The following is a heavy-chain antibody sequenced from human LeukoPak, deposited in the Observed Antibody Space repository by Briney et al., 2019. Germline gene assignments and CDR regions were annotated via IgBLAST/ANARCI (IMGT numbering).Heavy chain of an antibody. Sequence: GGSLRLSCAASGFTFSNYWMSWVRQAPGKGLEWVASIKEDGSEKYYVDSVKGRFTISRDDAKNSLYLQMNSLRAEDTAMYYCARFPTGSDYWGQGTLVTVSS. CDR2: IKEDGSEK. J-gene: IGHJ4*02. CDR1: GFTFSNYW. CDR3: ARFPTGSDY. V-gene: IGHV3-7*05. D-gene: IGHD4-17*01.